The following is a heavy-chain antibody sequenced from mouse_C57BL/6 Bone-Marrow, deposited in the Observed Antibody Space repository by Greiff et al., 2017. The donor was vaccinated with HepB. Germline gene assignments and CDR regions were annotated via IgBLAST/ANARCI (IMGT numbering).Heavy chain of an antibody. CDR1: GYSITSGYY. J-gene: IGHJ3*01. V-gene: IGHV3-6*01. D-gene: IGHD1-1*01. Sequence: EVKLMESGPGLVKPSQSLSLTCSVTGYSITSGYYWNWIRQFPGNKLEWMGYISYDGSNNYNPSLKNRISITRDTSKNQFFLKLNSVTTEDTATYYCAHEGPYYGSSSAWFAYWGQGTLVTVSA. CDR3: AHEGPYYGSSSAWFAY. CDR2: ISYDGSN.